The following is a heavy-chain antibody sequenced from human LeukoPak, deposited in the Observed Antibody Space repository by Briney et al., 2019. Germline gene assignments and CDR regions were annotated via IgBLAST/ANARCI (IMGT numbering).Heavy chain of an antibody. J-gene: IGHJ6*02. CDR1: GYTFTGYY. Sequence: ASVKVSCKASGYTFTGYYMHWVRQAPGQGLEWMGWSNPNSGGTNYAQKFQGRVTMTRDTSISTAYMELSRLRSDDTAVYYCGKQLIYYYYGMDVWGQGTTVTVSS. V-gene: IGHV1-2*02. D-gene: IGHD6-13*01. CDR2: SNPNSGGT. CDR3: GKQLIYYYYGMDV.